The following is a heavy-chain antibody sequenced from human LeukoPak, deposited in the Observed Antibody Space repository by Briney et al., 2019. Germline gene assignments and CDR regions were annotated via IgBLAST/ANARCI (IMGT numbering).Heavy chain of an antibody. J-gene: IGHJ4*02. CDR3: ATFDLRFLEWLYTDY. V-gene: IGHV4-39*07. D-gene: IGHD3-3*01. Sequence: SETLSLTCTVSGGSISSSSYYWGWIRQPPGKGLEWIGSIYYSGSTYYNPSLKSRVTISVDTSKNQFSLKLSSVTAADTAVYYCATFDLRFLEWLYTDYWGQGTLVTVSS. CDR1: GGSISSSSYY. CDR2: IYYSGST.